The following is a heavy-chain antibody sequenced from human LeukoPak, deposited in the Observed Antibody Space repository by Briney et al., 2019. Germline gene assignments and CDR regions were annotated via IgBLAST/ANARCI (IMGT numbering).Heavy chain of an antibody. CDR1: GVTFSSYG. V-gene: IGHV3-33*01. CDR2: IWYDGSNK. Sequence: PGRSLRLSCAASGVTFSSYGMHWVRQAPCKGLEWVAVIWYDGSNKYYADSVKGRFTISRDNSKNTLYLQMNSLRAEDTAVYYCARGRGLAKTYFDYWGQGTLVTVSS. CDR3: ARGRGLAKTYFDY. J-gene: IGHJ4*02.